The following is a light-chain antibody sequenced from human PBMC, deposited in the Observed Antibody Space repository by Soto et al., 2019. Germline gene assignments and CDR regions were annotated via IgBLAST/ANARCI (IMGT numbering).Light chain of an antibody. Sequence: DIQMTQSPSTLSASVGDRVTITCRASQTISSWLAWYQQKPGKAPKLLLYKASSLESGVPSRFSGSGSGTEFTLTISSLQPDGFATYYCQQYNDYSTFGQGTKVEIK. V-gene: IGKV1-5*03. CDR1: QTISSW. J-gene: IGKJ1*01. CDR2: KAS. CDR3: QQYNDYST.